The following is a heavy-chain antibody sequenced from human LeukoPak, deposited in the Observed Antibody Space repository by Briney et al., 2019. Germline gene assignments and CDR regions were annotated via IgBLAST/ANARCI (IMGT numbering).Heavy chain of an antibody. V-gene: IGHV1-18*01. J-gene: IGHJ6*02. Sequence: GASVKVSCKASGYTFTSYGISWVRQAPGQGLEWMGWISAYNGNTNYAQKLQGRVTMTTDKSTSTAYMELRSLRSDDTAVYYCARGPITMVRGTYYYYGMDVWGQGTTVTVSS. CDR3: ARGPITMVRGTYYYYGMDV. CDR2: ISAYNGNT. D-gene: IGHD3-10*01. CDR1: GYTFTSYG.